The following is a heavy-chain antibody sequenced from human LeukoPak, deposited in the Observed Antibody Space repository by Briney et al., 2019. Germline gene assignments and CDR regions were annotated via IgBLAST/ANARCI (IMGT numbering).Heavy chain of an antibody. CDR3: ARSTLRIRGVINRGAFDI. D-gene: IGHD3-10*01. CDR1: GGSFSGYY. CDR2: INHSGST. V-gene: IGHV4-34*01. J-gene: IGHJ3*02. Sequence: SETLSLTCAVYGGSFSGYYWSWIRQPPGKGLGWIGEINHSGSTNYNPSLKSRVTISVDTSKNQFSLKLSSVTAADTAVYYCARSTLRIRGVINRGAFDIWGQGTMVTVSS.